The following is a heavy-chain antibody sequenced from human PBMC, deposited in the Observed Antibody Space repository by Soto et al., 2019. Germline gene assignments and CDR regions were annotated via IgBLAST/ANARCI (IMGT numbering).Heavy chain of an antibody. J-gene: IGHJ4*02. CDR1: GFSLSTNGMG. CDR3: HRLTRGVYDLDRLWEKFDY. V-gene: IGHV2-5*02. CDR2: IYWDDDK. Sequence: QITVKESGLPLVKPTQTLTLTCTFSGFSLSTNGMGVGWIRQSPGKALEWLALIYWDDDKRYSPSLRSRLTTTQDTSKNQVDLKMTNMAPVDTATYNWHRLTRGVYDLDRLWEKFDYWGQGTLVTVSS. D-gene: IGHD5-12*01.